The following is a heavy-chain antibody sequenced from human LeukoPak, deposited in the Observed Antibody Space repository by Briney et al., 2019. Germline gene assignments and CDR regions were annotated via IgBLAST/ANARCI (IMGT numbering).Heavy chain of an antibody. J-gene: IGHJ4*02. CDR1: CGSISSYY. CDR3: ARDRNYYHR. D-gene: IGHD3-10*01. CDR2: IYYSGST. Sequence: SETLSLTCTGSCGSISSYYWSWVRPPPGKGLEWNGYIYYSGSTNYNPSLKSRVTISVDTSKNQFSLKLSSVTAADTAVYYCARDRNYYHRWGQGTLVTVSS. V-gene: IGHV4-59*01.